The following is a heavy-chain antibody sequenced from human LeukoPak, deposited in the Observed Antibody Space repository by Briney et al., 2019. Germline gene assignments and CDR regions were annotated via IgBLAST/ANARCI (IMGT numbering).Heavy chain of an antibody. CDR2: ISAYNGNT. Sequence: ASVKVSCKASGYTFTSYGISGVRQAPGQGLEWTGWISAYNGNTNYAQKLQGRVTMTTDTSTSTAYMELRSLRSEDTAVYYCATALRYGSGSYGYWGQGTLVTVSS. J-gene: IGHJ4*02. V-gene: IGHV1-18*01. D-gene: IGHD3-10*01. CDR1: GYTFTSYG. CDR3: ATALRYGSGSYGY.